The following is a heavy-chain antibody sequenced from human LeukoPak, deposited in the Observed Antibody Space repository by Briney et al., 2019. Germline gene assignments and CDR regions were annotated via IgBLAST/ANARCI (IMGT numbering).Heavy chain of an antibody. J-gene: IGHJ3*02. CDR2: IYYSGTT. CDR3: ARGEMATIEDAFDI. CDR1: GDSISSRDYY. D-gene: IGHD5-24*01. V-gene: IGHV4-39*07. Sequence: PSETLSLTCSVSGDSISSRDYYWGWIRQPPGRVREWIGRIYYSGTTYYNPSLKSRVTISVDTSKNPFSLKLSSVTAADTAVYYCARGEMATIEDAFDIWGQGTMVTVSS.